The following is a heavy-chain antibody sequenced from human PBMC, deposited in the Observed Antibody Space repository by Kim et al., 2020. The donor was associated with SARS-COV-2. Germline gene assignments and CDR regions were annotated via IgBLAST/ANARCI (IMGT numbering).Heavy chain of an antibody. CDR3: ARGFLEWLFGRHYYGMDV. J-gene: IGHJ6*02. CDR2: IIPIFGTA. V-gene: IGHV1-69*13. Sequence: SVKVSCKASGGTFSSYAISWVRQAPGQGLEWMGGIIPIFGTANYAQKFQGRVTITADESTSTAYMELSSLRSEDTAVYYCARGFLEWLFGRHYYGMDVWGQGTTVTVSS. D-gene: IGHD3-3*01. CDR1: GGTFSSYA.